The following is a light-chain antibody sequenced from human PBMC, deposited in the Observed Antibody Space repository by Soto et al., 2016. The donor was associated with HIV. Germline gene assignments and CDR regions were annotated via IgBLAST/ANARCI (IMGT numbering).Light chain of an antibody. J-gene: IGKJ1*01. CDR3: LQHNSYPWT. CDR1: QGINSY. Sequence: DIQMTQSPSSLSASVGDRVTITCRASQGINSYLAWYQQKPGTAPKLLIYAASTLQSGIPSRFSGSGSGTEFTLTISSLQPEDFATYYCLQHNSYPWTFGQGTKVEIK. CDR2: AAS. V-gene: IGKV1-9*01.